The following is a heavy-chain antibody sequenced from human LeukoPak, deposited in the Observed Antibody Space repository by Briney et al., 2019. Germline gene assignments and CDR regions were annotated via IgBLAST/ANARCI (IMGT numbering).Heavy chain of an antibody. Sequence: SETLSLTCAVSGGSISSGGYSWSWIRQPPGKGLEWIGYIYYSGSTYYNPSLKSRVTISVDTSKNQFSLKLTSVTAADTAVYYCARLRRVGVSSGDAFDIWGQGTIVTVSS. CDR1: GGSISSGGYS. CDR2: IYYSGST. J-gene: IGHJ3*02. V-gene: IGHV4-30-4*07. CDR3: ARLRRVGVSSGDAFDI. D-gene: IGHD3-10*01.